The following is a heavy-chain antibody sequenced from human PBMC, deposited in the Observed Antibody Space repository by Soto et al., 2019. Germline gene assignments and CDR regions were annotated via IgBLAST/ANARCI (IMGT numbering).Heavy chain of an antibody. Sequence: QVQLVQSGAEVKKPGASVKVSCKASGYTFTSYGISWVRQAPGQGLEWMGWISAYNGNTNYAQKLQGRVTMTTDTSTSTAYMELRSLRSDDTAVYYCARDPAVTSYYYYYGMDVWGQGTTVTVS. V-gene: IGHV1-18*04. CDR1: GYTFTSYG. CDR2: ISAYNGNT. D-gene: IGHD4-17*01. CDR3: ARDPAVTSYYYYYGMDV. J-gene: IGHJ6*02.